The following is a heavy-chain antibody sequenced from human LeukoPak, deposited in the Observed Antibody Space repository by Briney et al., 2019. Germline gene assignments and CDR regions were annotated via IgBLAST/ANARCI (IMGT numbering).Heavy chain of an antibody. J-gene: IGHJ5*02. Sequence: SETLSLTCTVSGGSISSYYWSWIRQPPGKGLEWIGYIYYSGSTNYNPSLKSRVTISVDTSKNQFSLKLSSVTAADTAVYYCARRGRKIDHSYSNYGPRPFDPWGQGTLVTVSS. D-gene: IGHD4-11*01. CDR2: IYYSGST. CDR3: ARRGRKIDHSYSNYGPRPFDP. V-gene: IGHV4-59*12. CDR1: GGSISSYY.